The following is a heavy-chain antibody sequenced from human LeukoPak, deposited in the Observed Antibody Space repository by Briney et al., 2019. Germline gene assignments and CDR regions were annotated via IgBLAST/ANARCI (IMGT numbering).Heavy chain of an antibody. D-gene: IGHD4-17*01. V-gene: IGHV4-34*01. CDR1: GGSFSGNN. Sequence: PSETLSLTCAVYGGSFSGNNWSWIRQPPGKGLEWVGEISPSGTTSYNPSLKSRVIISVDTSKNQFSLKLSSVTAADTAVYYCARSGPTVTTPGYWGQGTLVTVSS. J-gene: IGHJ4*02. CDR3: ARSGPTVTTPGY. CDR2: ISPSGTT.